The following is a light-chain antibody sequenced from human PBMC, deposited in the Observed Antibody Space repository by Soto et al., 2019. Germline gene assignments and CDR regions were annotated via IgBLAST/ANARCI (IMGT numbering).Light chain of an antibody. J-gene: IGLJ2*01. Sequence: ALTQPASVSASPGQSITISCTGTSSDIGAYNSVSWYQQLPGKAPQLMIYDVSFRPSGISSRFSGSKSGNTASLTISGLRPDDDADYYCASYTTARIRVFGGGTKLTVL. CDR2: DVS. CDR1: SSDIGAYNS. CDR3: ASYTTARIRV. V-gene: IGLV2-14*03.